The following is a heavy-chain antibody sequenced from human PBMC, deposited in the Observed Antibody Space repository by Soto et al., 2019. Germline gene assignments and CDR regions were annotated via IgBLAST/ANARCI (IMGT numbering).Heavy chain of an antibody. J-gene: IGHJ5*02. CDR1: GFSLSTSGVG. CDR2: IYWDDDK. CDR3: AHSPFLQTGVVIRNWFDH. V-gene: IGHV2-5*02. Sequence: SGPTLVNPTQTLTLTCTFSGFSLSTSGVGVGWIRQPPGKALEWLALIYWDDDKRYSPSLKSRLTITKDTSKNQVVLTMTNMDPVDTATYYCAHSPFLQTGVVIRNWFDHWGQGTSVTVSS. D-gene: IGHD3-3*01.